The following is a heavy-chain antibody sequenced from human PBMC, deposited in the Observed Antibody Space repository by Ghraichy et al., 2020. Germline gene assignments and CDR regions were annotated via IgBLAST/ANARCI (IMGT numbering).Heavy chain of an antibody. Sequence: SGPTLVKPTQTLTLTCTFSGFSLSTSGVGVGWIRQPPGKALEWLAVIYWDDDKRYSPSLKSSLTITKDTSKNQVVLTLTNMDPVDTATYYCVHHSGFCSSASCYDYTPYGMDVWGQGTTVTVSS. J-gene: IGHJ6*02. V-gene: IGHV2-5*02. CDR3: VHHSGFCSSASCYDYTPYGMDV. CDR2: IYWDDDK. CDR1: GFSLSTSGVG. D-gene: IGHD2-2*01.